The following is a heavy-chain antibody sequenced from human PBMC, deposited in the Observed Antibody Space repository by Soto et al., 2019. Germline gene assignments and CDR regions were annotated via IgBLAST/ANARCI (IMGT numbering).Heavy chain of an antibody. CDR1: GFTFSSSA. D-gene: IGHD4-17*01. CDR3: AADVGGYIYGLVRH. J-gene: IGHJ4*02. CDR2: IDVGSANA. Sequence: QMQLVQSGPEVKKPGTSVKVSCKTSGFTFSSSAVHWVRQARGHRLQWLGWIDVGSANAHYAQMLQERVIVSRDMCTSAAYRRLRSLRPEATAVYYWAADVGGYIYGLVRHWGPGTLVTVSS. V-gene: IGHV1-58*01.